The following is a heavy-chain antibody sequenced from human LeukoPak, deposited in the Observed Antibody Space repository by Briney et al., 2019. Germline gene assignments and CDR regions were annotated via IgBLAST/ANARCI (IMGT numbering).Heavy chain of an antibody. V-gene: IGHV3-30-3*01. Sequence: GGSLRLSCAASGFTFSSYAMHWVRQAPGKGMEWVGAISYDGSKKYYADSVKGRFTISSDNSKTTLYLQMNSLRAEDTAVYYCARGSFYDSSGYLYGMDVWGQGTTVTVSS. D-gene: IGHD3-22*01. CDR2: ISYDGSKK. J-gene: IGHJ6*02. CDR3: ARGSFYDSSGYLYGMDV. CDR1: GFTFSSYA.